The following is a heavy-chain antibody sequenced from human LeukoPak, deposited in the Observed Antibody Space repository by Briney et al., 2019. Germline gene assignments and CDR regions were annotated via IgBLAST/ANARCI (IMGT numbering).Heavy chain of an antibody. J-gene: IGHJ4*02. CDR2: ISSGGGTT. CDR1: GFTFSNYN. Sequence: GGSLRLSCAASGFTFSNYNMNGVRQAPGQGLEWVSYISSGGGTTYYADSVKGRFTISRDNAKNSLFLQMNSLRAEDTAVYYCASSGNYYMAYWGQGIVVTVSS. CDR3: ASSGNYYMAY. D-gene: IGHD1-26*01. V-gene: IGHV3-48*01.